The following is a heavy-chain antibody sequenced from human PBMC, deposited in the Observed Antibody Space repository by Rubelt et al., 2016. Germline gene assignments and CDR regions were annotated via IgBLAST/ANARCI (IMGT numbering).Heavy chain of an antibody. CDR1: GFTFSSYA. CDR3: ARSYDPNDAFDV. V-gene: IGHV3-30*04. D-gene: IGHD2-21*01. Sequence: QVRLVESGGGVVQPGRSLRLSCAASGFTFSSYAMHWVRQAPGKGLEWVGVIAYDVSYKYYADSVKGRFSISRDNSKNTLALQIDSLIPEETALYYCARSYDPNDAFDVWGQGTMVTVSS. CDR2: IAYDVSYK. J-gene: IGHJ3*01.